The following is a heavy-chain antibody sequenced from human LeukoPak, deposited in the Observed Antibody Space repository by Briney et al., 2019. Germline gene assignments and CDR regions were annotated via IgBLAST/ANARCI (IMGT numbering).Heavy chain of an antibody. Sequence: PSETLSLTCTVSGGSISSYYWSWIRQPPGKGLEWIGYIYYSGSTNYNPSLKSRVTISVDKSKNQFSLELSSVTAADTAVYYCAREDSSSCFDYWGQGTLVTVSS. J-gene: IGHJ4*02. CDR3: AREDSSSCFDY. CDR2: IYYSGST. CDR1: GGSISSYY. D-gene: IGHD6-13*01. V-gene: IGHV4-59*12.